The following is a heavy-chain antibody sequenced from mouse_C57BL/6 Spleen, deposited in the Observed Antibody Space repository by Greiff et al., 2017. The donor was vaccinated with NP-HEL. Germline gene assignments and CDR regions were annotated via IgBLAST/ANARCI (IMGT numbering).Heavy chain of an antibody. Sequence: VQLQQSGPELVKPGASVKMSCKASGYTFTDYNMHWVKQSHGKSLEWIGYINPNNGGTSYNQKFKGKATLTVNKSSSTAYMELRSLTSEDSAVYYCAREGDGYSYYFDYWGQGTTLTVSS. V-gene: IGHV1-22*01. CDR3: AREGDGYSYYFDY. D-gene: IGHD2-3*01. J-gene: IGHJ2*01. CDR2: INPNNGGT. CDR1: GYTFTDYN.